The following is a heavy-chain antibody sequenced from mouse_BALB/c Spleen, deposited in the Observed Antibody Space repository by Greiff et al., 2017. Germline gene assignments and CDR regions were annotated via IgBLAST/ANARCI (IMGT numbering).Heavy chain of an antibody. V-gene: IGHV3-2*02. CDR2: ISYSGST. D-gene: IGHD1-1*01. CDR1: GYSITSDYA. J-gene: IGHJ2*01. CDR3: ARSPYYPFDY. Sequence: EVKLVESGPGLVKPSQSLSLTCTVTGYSITSDYAWNWIRQFPGNKLEWMGYISYSGSTSYNPSLKSRISITRDTSKNQFFLQLNSVTTEDTATYYCARSPYYPFDYWGQGTTRTVSS.